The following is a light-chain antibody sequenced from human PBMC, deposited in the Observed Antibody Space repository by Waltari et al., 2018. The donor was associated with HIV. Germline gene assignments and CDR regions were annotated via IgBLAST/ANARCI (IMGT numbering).Light chain of an antibody. J-gene: IGLJ2*01. CDR3: QSYDSNLSGL. V-gene: IGLV1-40*01. CDR2: GNS. CDR1: SSNIGAGYD. Sequence: QSELTQPPSVSAAPGQRVTISCPGRSSNIGAGYDLHWYQQVPGRAPKVVIYGNSKRPSGVPDRFSGSKSGSSASLVITGLQSEDEADYYCQSYDSNLSGLFGGGTKVTVL.